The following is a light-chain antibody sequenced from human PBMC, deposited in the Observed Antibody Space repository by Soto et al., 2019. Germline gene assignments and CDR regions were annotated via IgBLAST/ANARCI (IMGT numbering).Light chain of an antibody. CDR3: QQGLSFPLT. Sequence: DIQMTQSPSSVSASVGDKVTIACRASESITGWLAWYQQKPGKAPKLLIYATASLQSGVPSRFSGSGSGTDFTLTISSLQAEDFATYYCQQGLSFPLTFGGGTRVEIK. CDR2: ATA. V-gene: IGKV1-12*01. J-gene: IGKJ4*01. CDR1: ESITGW.